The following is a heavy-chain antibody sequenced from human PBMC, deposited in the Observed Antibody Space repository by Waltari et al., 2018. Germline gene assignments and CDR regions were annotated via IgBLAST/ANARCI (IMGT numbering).Heavy chain of an antibody. V-gene: IGHV4-59*13. D-gene: IGHD3-22*01. CDR2: IYYSGST. CDR3: ARGSSFYYDSIDY. J-gene: IGHJ4*02. Sequence: QVQLQESGPGLVKPSETLSLTCTVSGGSISSYYWSWIRPPPGKGLEWLGYIYYSGSTNYNPSLKSRVTISVDTSKNQFSLKLSSVTAADTAVYYCARGSSFYYDSIDYWGQGTLVTVSS. CDR1: GGSISSYY.